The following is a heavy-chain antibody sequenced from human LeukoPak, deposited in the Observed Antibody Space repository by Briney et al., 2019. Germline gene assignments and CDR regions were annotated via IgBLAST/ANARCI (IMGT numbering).Heavy chain of an antibody. J-gene: IGHJ3*02. Sequence: GGSLRLSCAASGFTFSSYAMSWVRQAPGKGLEWVSAISGSSGSTYYADSVKRRFSISRDNSKNTLYLQMNSLRAEDRAVYYCAKGDAGNYGDYSDAFDIWGQGTMVTVSS. D-gene: IGHD4-17*01. CDR2: ISGSSGST. CDR3: AKGDAGNYGDYSDAFDI. V-gene: IGHV3-23*01. CDR1: GFTFSSYA.